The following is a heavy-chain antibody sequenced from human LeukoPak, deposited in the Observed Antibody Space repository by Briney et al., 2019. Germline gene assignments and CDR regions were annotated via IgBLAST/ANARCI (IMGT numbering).Heavy chain of an antibody. J-gene: IGHJ4*02. V-gene: IGHV4-39*01. CDR1: GDSISSSTYY. Sequence: SETLSLTCIVSGDSISSSTYYWGWIRQPPGKGLEWIGSMYYSGNTYYNPSLKSRVTISVDTSKNQFSLKLSSVTAADTAVYYCARGIYESGPRIAAAGTDYWGQGTLVTVSS. CDR3: ARGIYESGPRIAAAGTDY. D-gene: IGHD6-13*01. CDR2: MYYSGNT.